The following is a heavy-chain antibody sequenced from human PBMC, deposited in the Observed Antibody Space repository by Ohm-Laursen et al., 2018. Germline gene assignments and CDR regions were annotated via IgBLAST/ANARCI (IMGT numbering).Heavy chain of an antibody. CDR2: IYSGGSI. D-gene: IGHD5-18*01. Sequence: SLRLSCSASGFTVSSNYMSWVRQAPGKGLEWVSVIYSGGSIYYADSAKGRFTISRDNSKNTVDLQMNSLRAEDTAVYYCARVPLPVDTALVPDYWGQGTLVTVSS. CDR3: ARVPLPVDTALVPDY. V-gene: IGHV3-53*01. CDR1: GFTVSSNY. J-gene: IGHJ4*02.